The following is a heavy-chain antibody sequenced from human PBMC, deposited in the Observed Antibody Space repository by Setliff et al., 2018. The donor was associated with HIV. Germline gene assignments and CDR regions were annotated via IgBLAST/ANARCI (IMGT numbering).Heavy chain of an antibody. V-gene: IGHV1-69*13. CDR2: IIPIFGTT. CDR3: ARVGKYYYDATGPDFDH. D-gene: IGHD3-22*01. Sequence: SVKVSCKASGDSFSNYAISWVRQAPGQGLEWMGGIIPIFGTTNYAQKFQGRATITADESTSTAYMELSSLRSEDTAVYYCARVGKYYYDATGPDFDHWGRGTLVTVSS. J-gene: IGHJ4*02. CDR1: GDSFSNYA.